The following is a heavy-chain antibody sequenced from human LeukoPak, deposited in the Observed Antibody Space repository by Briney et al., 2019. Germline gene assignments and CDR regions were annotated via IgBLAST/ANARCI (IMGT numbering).Heavy chain of an antibody. Sequence: ASVKVSCKASGYAFTSYYIHWVRQAPGKGPEWMGIINPTGGTTHYAQKFQGRVTMTRDTATSTVYIELSSLRSDDTAVYYCARDGRYCSSTSCYLGGVWPYYYYMDVWGKGTTVTVSS. D-gene: IGHD2-2*01. J-gene: IGHJ6*03. CDR3: ARDGRYCSSTSCYLGGVWPYYYYMDV. CDR2: INPTGGTT. V-gene: IGHV1-46*01. CDR1: GYAFTSYY.